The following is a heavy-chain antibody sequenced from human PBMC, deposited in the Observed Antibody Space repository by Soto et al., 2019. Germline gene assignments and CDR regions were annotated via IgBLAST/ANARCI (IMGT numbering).Heavy chain of an antibody. Sequence: QVQLVESGGGVVQPGRSLRLSCAASGFTFSSYGMHWVRQAPGKGLEWVALVWYDGGKKYYADSVKARFAISRDNSKNTLYLQMNSLIDEDTAVYYCVRAAGYSGNDYVYYYGMEVWGQGTTVTVSS. CDR1: GFTFSSYG. CDR3: VRAAGYSGNDYVYYYGMEV. V-gene: IGHV3-33*01. D-gene: IGHD5-12*01. J-gene: IGHJ6*02. CDR2: VWYDGGKK.